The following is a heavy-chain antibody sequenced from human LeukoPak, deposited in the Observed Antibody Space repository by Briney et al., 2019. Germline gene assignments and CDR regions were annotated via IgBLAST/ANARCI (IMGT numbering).Heavy chain of an antibody. J-gene: IGHJ4*02. V-gene: IGHV3-30*18. D-gene: IGHD1-1*01. Sequence: PGRSLRLSCAASGFTFNRYGMHWVRQAPGKGLEWVAVASSDGDTTYYADSVKGRFTVSKDNSRNTLYLQMNSLRAEDTAVYYCAKEGSTTFREDFDSWGQGTLVTVSS. CDR1: GFTFNRYG. CDR3: AKEGSTTFREDFDS. CDR2: ASSDGDTT.